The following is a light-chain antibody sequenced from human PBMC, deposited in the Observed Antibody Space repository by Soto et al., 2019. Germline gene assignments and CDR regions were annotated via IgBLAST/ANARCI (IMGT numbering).Light chain of an antibody. CDR1: SSDFGGYNY. Sequence: QSALTQPPSASGSPGQSVTIYCTGTSSDFGGYNYVSCYQQHPGKAPKLMIYEVSKGPSGVPDRFPGSKSGNTSSLTVSGLQAEDEADYYCSSYAGSNNPVFGGGTKLTVL. CDR3: SSYAGSNNPV. CDR2: EVS. J-gene: IGLJ2*01. V-gene: IGLV2-8*01.